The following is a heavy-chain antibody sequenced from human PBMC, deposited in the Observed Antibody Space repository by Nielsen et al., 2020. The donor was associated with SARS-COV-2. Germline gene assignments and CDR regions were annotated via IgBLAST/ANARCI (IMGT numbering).Heavy chain of an antibody. J-gene: IGHJ4*02. CDR2: ISSSGSTI. V-gene: IGHV3-48*03. D-gene: IGHD4-17*01. CDR1: GFTFSSYE. Sequence: GESLKISCAASGFTFSSYEMNWVRQAPGKGLEWVSYISSSGSTIYYADSVKGRFTISRDNAKNSLYLQMNSLRAEDTALYYCAKGLGLYGDLSFDYWGQGTLVTVSS. CDR3: AKGLGLYGDLSFDY.